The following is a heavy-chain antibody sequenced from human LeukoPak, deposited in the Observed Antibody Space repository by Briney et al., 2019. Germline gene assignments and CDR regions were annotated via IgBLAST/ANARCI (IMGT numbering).Heavy chain of an antibody. Sequence: PSETLSLTCTVSGGSISSYFWSWIRQPPGKGLEWIGYNDNRGSTYYNPSLKSRVTISVDTSKNQFSLKLSSVTAADTAVYYCARAYYGSSGYSPPDAFDIWGQGTMVTVSS. J-gene: IGHJ3*02. D-gene: IGHD3-22*01. CDR2: NDNRGST. CDR3: ARAYYGSSGYSPPDAFDI. CDR1: GGSISSYF. V-gene: IGHV4-59*12.